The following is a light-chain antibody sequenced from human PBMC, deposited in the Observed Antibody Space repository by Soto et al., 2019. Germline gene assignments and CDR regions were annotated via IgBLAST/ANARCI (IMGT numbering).Light chain of an antibody. V-gene: IGKV1-5*01. CDR1: ESIGEW. CDR2: HAS. CDR3: QHYNSYSEA. Sequence: DIQRTQSPSTLSASVGDRVTITCRASESIGEWLAWYQQKPGKAPKALISHASNLESGVPSRFSGSGSGTDFTLTISGLQPDDFATYYCQHYNSYSEAFGQGTKVDIK. J-gene: IGKJ1*01.